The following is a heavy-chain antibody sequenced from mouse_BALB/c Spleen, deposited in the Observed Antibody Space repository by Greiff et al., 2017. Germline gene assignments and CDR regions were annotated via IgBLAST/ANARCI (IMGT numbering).Heavy chain of an antibody. Sequence: VQLQQSGAELVKPGASVKLSCTASGFNIKDTYMHWVKQRPEQGLEWIGRIDPANGNTKYDPKFQGKATITADTSSNTAYLQLSSLTSEDTAVYYCARDGNYGYYAMDYWGQGTSVTVSS. CDR2: IDPANGNT. J-gene: IGHJ4*01. CDR3: ARDGNYGYYAMDY. V-gene: IGHV14-3*02. D-gene: IGHD2-1*01. CDR1: GFNIKDTY.